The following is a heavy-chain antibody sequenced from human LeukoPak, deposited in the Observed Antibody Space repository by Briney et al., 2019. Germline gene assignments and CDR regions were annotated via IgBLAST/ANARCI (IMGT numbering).Heavy chain of an antibody. CDR3: ARANAN. CDR1: GGSINSYY. Sequence: PSETLSLTCSVSGGSINSYYWSWIRQPPGKGLEWIGYISYSGSTNYSPSLKSRVTISLDTSKTQFFLKLSSVTAADTALYYCARANANWGQGTLVTVSS. V-gene: IGHV4-59*01. CDR2: ISYSGST. J-gene: IGHJ4*02.